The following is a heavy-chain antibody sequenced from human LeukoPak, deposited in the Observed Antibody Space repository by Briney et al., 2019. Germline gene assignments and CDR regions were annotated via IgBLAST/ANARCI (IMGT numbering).Heavy chain of an antibody. CDR3: ATGTVAGTFDY. CDR2: ISWNSGSI. Sequence: GGSLGLSCAASGITFDDYAMHWVRQAPGKGLEGVSGISWNSGSIGYADSVKGRFTISRDNAKTSLYLQMNRLRAEDTALYYCATGTVAGTFDYWGQGTLVTVSS. J-gene: IGHJ4*02. CDR1: GITFDDYA. D-gene: IGHD1-14*01. V-gene: IGHV3-9*01.